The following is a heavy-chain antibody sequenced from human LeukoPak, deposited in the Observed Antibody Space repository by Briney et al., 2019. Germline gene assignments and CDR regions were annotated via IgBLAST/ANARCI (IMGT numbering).Heavy chain of an antibody. Sequence: ASVKVSCKTSGYTFTGYYIHWVRQGPGQGLEWMGWINPSSGDTMSAQKFQGRLTLTRDTSISTAHMELTSLRDDDSALYYCARIGQPTDFVVVPSARSDLGMFDHWGQGTLVTVSS. CDR3: ARIGQPTDFVVVPSARSDLGMFDH. V-gene: IGHV1-2*02. J-gene: IGHJ4*02. CDR1: GYTFTGYY. CDR2: INPSSGDT. D-gene: IGHD2-2*01.